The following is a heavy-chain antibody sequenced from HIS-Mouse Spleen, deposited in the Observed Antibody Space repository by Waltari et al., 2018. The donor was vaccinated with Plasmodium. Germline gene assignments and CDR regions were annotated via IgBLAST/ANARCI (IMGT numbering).Heavy chain of an antibody. CDR3: AREDILTGYYNDYWYFDL. CDR2: ISSSSSYI. Sequence: VSSISSSSSYIYYADSVKGRFTISRDNAKNSLYLQMNSLRAEDTAVYYCAREDILTGYYNDYWYFDLWGRGSLVTVSS. J-gene: IGHJ2*01. D-gene: IGHD3-9*01. V-gene: IGHV3-21*01.